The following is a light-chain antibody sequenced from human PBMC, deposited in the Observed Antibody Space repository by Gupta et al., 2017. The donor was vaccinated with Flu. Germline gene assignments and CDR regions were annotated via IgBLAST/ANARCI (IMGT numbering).Light chain of an antibody. CDR1: SSNIGSNN. J-gene: IGLJ3*02. V-gene: IGLV1-47*01. Sequence: RVTISCSGSSSNIGSNNVYWYQQIPGTAPKLLIYGSDQRPSRVPDRFSGSKSGTSASLAISGLRAEDEANYYCAAWDDSLSGWVFGGGTKVTVL. CDR2: GSD. CDR3: AAWDDSLSGWV.